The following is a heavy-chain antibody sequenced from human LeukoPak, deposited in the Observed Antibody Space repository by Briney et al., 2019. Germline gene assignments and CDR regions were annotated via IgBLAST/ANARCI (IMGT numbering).Heavy chain of an antibody. CDR3: ARDILDVGATHYFDY. CDR2: IHSSGSA. CDR1: RASITTYY. V-gene: IGHV4-4*07. J-gene: IGHJ4*02. D-gene: IGHD1-26*01. Sequence: SETLSLTCTVSRASITTYYWSWIRQPPGKGLEYIGQIHSSGSANYNPSLKSRVAMSLDASKNQFSLTVSSVTAADTAIYYCARDILDVGATHYFDYWGQGSLLTVSS.